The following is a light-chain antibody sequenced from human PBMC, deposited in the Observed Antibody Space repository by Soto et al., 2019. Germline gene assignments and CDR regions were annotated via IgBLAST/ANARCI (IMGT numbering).Light chain of an antibody. J-gene: IGKJ2*01. V-gene: IGKV3-15*01. Sequence: IVMTQSPATLSVSPGERATLSCRANESVSSNLAWYQQKPGQGPRLLIYSASTRATGIPARFSGSGSETEYTLTISSLQSEDFAVYYCQQYNNWPPIYTFGQGPKLEIK. CDR2: SAS. CDR3: QQYNNWPPIYT. CDR1: ESVSSN.